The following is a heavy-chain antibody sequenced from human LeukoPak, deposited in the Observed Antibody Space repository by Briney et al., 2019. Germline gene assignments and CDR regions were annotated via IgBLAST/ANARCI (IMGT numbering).Heavy chain of an antibody. CDR2: IRYDGSNK. J-gene: IGHJ4*02. CDR1: GFTFSSYG. Sequence: GGSLRLSCAASGFTFSSYGMHWVRQAPGKGLEWVAFIRYDGSNKYYADSVKGRFTISRDNSKNTLYLQMNSLRAEDTAVYYCAKDIYYYGSGSRPPSDYWGQGTLVTVSS. D-gene: IGHD3-10*01. CDR3: AKDIYYYGSGSRPPSDY. V-gene: IGHV3-30*02.